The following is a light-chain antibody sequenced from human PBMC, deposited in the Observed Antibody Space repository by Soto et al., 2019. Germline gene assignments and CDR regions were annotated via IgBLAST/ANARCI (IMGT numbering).Light chain of an antibody. Sequence: EIVLTQSPGTLSLSLGERATLSCRASQRVSSSYLAWYQQKPGQSPRLLTYGATSRATGVPDRFSGSGSGTDFTLTISRLEPEDFAVYYCQQFGTSPLTFGGGTKVDIK. CDR2: GAT. V-gene: IGKV3-20*01. CDR3: QQFGTSPLT. CDR1: QRVSSSY. J-gene: IGKJ4*01.